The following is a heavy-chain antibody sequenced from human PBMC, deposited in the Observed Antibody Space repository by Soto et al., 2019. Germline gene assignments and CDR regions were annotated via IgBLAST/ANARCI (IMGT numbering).Heavy chain of an antibody. V-gene: IGHV4-31*03. CDR3: AVSMVTFGGVIAPFDY. D-gene: IGHD3-16*02. CDR1: GASISSGGYY. CDR2: MYYSGST. J-gene: IGHJ4*02. Sequence: ASETLSLTCTVSGASISSGGYYWSWIRQHPGKGLEWIGYMYYSGSTYYNPSLRSRVTISVDTSKNQFSLNLRSVTAADTAVFYCAVSMVTFGGVIAPFDYWGQGALVTVSS.